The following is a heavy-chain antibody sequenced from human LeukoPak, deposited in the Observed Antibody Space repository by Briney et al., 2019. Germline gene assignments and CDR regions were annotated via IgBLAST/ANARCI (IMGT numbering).Heavy chain of an antibody. CDR1: SYSISSGYY. V-gene: IGHV4-38-2*01. D-gene: IGHD3-3*01. Sequence: SETLSLTCAVSSYSISSGYYWGWIRQPPGKELEWIGTIYHSGSTYYNPSLKSRVTISVDTSKSQFSLKLSSVTAADTAVYYCARAPRFLEWFPYYYMDVWGKGTTVTVSS. J-gene: IGHJ6*03. CDR2: IYHSGST. CDR3: ARAPRFLEWFPYYYMDV.